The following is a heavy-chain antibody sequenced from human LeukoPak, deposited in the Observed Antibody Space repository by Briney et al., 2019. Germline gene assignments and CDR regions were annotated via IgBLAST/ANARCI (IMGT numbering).Heavy chain of an antibody. CDR3: ARAGGSGSYYKRLFDY. CDR1: GGTFSSYA. Sequence: SVKVSCKSSGGTFSSYAISWVRQAPGQGLEWMGEIIPIFGTANYAQKFQGRVTITADESTSTAYMELSSLRSEDTAVYYCARAGGSGSYYKRLFDYWGQGTLVTVSS. V-gene: IGHV1-69*13. D-gene: IGHD3-10*01. J-gene: IGHJ4*02. CDR2: IIPIFGTA.